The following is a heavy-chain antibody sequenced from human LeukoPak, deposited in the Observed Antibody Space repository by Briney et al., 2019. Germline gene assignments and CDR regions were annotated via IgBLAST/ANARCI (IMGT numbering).Heavy chain of an antibody. J-gene: IGHJ3*02. V-gene: IGHV3-48*03. CDR2: INSCGGPI. CDR3: ARGSRGSSYGLAFDI. D-gene: IGHD5-18*01. CDR1: GFTFSTFE. Sequence: PGGSLRLSCAASGFTFSTFEMIWVRQAPGKGRGWVSYINSCGGPIYYTDSMKRRLTLSRDNAKNSLYLQMKSLSAEDTAVYYCARGSRGSSYGLAFDIWGQGTVVTVSS.